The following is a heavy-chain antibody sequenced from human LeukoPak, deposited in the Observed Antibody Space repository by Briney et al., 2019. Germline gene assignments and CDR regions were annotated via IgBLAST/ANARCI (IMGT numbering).Heavy chain of an antibody. CDR2: INHSGST. CDR3: ARGINSRPFQH. CDR1: GGSFSGYY. J-gene: IGHJ1*01. Sequence: PSETLSLTCAVYGGSFSGYYWSWIRQPPGKGLEWIGEINHSGSTNYNPSLKSRVTISVDTSKNQFSLKLSSVTAADTAVYYCARGINSRPFQHWGQGTLVTVSS. V-gene: IGHV4-34*01. D-gene: IGHD1-20*01.